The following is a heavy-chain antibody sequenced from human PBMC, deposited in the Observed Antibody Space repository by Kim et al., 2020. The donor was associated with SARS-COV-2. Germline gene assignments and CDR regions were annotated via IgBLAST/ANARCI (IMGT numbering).Heavy chain of an antibody. CDR2: ISSSGSTI. V-gene: IGHV3-48*03. CDR3: ARGDWSGYLSWDY. J-gene: IGHJ4*02. CDR1: GFTFSSYE. D-gene: IGHD3-3*01. Sequence: GGSLRLSCAASGFTFSSYEMNWVRQAPGKGLEWVSYISSSGSTIYYADSVKGRFTISRDNAKNSLYLQMNSLRAEDTAVYYCARGDWSGYLSWDYWGQGTLVTVSS.